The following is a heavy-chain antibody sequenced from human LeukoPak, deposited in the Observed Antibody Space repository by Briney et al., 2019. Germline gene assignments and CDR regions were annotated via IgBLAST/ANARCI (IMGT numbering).Heavy chain of an antibody. CDR1: GGSISSGGYS. D-gene: IGHD5-18*01. J-gene: IGHJ3*02. CDR2: IYHSGST. CDR3: ARERYSFGFAFDI. Sequence: SETPSLTCAVSGGSISSGGYSWSWIRQPPGKGLEWIGYIYHSGSTYYNPSLKSRVTISVDRSKNQFSLKLSSVTAADTAVYYCARERYSFGFAFDIWGRGTMVTVSS. V-gene: IGHV4-30-2*01.